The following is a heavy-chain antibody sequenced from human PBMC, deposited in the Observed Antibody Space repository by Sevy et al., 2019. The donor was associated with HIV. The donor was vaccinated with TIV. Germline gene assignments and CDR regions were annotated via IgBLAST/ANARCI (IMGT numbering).Heavy chain of an antibody. Sequence: GGSLRLSCAASGFTFSKYSMSWVRQPPGKGLGWVSTLSFVCGEINYADSVKGRFTMSRDNSKSSVYLQMNNLRPEDTAVYYCAREGCTKPHDYWGQGTLVTVSS. CDR3: AREGCTKPHDY. CDR1: GFTFSKYS. J-gene: IGHJ4*02. D-gene: IGHD2-8*01. CDR2: LSFVCGEI. V-gene: IGHV3-23*01.